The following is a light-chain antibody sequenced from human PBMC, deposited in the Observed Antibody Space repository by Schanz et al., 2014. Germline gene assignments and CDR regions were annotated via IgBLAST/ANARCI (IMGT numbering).Light chain of an antibody. CDR1: SSDLGGYNY. Sequence: QSALTQPPSASGSPGQSVTISCTGTSSDLGGYNYVSWYQQHPGKAPKLMIYEVTKRPSGVPDRFSGSKSGNTASLTVSGLQAEDEGDYYCSSYAGSNNLGVFGGGTKLTVL. V-gene: IGLV2-8*01. CDR2: EVT. CDR3: SSYAGSNNLGV. J-gene: IGLJ3*02.